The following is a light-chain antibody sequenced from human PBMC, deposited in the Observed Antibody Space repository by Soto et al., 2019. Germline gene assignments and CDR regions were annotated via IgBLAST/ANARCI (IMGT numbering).Light chain of an antibody. Sequence: EIVLTQSPGTLSLSPGERATLSCRASQSVSNSYLAWYLQKPGQAPRLLIYGATSRATGIPDRFSGSGSGTDFTLTISRLEPEDFAVYYCQQYGSSPPLTFGGGTKVEIK. CDR3: QQYGSSPPLT. CDR2: GAT. J-gene: IGKJ4*01. V-gene: IGKV3-20*01. CDR1: QSVSNSY.